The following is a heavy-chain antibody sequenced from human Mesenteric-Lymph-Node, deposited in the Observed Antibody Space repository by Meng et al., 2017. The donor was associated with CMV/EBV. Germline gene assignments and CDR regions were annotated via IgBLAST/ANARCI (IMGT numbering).Heavy chain of an antibody. J-gene: IGHJ4*02. D-gene: IGHD6-13*01. Sequence: GESLKISCAASGFTFSNAWMSWVRQAPGKGLEWVGRIKSKTDGGTTDYAAPVKGRFTISRDDSKNTLYLQMNSLKTEDTAVYYCTRDPGDYSSWFDYWGQGTLVTVSS. CDR2: IKSKTDGGTT. CDR3: TRDPGDYSSWFDY. CDR1: GFTFSNAW. V-gene: IGHV3-15*01.